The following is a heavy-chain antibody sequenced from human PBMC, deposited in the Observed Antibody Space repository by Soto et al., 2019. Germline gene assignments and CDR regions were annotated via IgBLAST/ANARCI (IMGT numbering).Heavy chain of an antibody. CDR1: GFTFSSYS. D-gene: IGHD3-16*02. CDR3: ARDSIMITFGGVIANHYYHYGMDV. Sequence: EGSLRLSCAASGFTFSSYSMNWVRQAPGKGLEWVSSISSSSSYIYYADSVKGRFTISRDNAKNSLYLQMNSLRAEDTAVYYCARDSIMITFGGVIANHYYHYGMDVWGQGTTVTVSS. J-gene: IGHJ6*02. V-gene: IGHV3-21*01. CDR2: ISSSSSYI.